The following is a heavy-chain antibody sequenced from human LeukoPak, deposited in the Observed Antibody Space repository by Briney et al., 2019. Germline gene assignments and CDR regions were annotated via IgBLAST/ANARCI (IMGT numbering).Heavy chain of an antibody. D-gene: IGHD6-13*01. CDR1: GFTFSSYW. CDR2: INSDGSST. V-gene: IGHV3-74*01. J-gene: IGHJ6*03. Sequence: GGSLRLSCAASGFTFSSYWMHWVRQAPGKGLVWVSRINSDGSSTIYADSVEGRFTISRDNAKNTLYLQMNSLRAEDTAVYYCARLQAVGAAAGLWDYYYYYYMDVWGKGTTVTISS. CDR3: ARLQAVGAAAGLWDYYYYYYMDV.